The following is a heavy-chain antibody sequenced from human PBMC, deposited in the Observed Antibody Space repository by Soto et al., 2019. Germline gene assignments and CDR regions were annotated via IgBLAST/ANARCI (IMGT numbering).Heavy chain of an antibody. J-gene: IGHJ5*02. CDR2: FDPEDGET. CDR3: ATHLGIAAAGPEFDP. CDR1: GYTFTGSY. V-gene: IGHV1-24*01. D-gene: IGHD6-13*01. Sequence: ASVKVSCKAAGYTFTGSYIHWVRQAPRKGLEWMGGFDPEDGETIYAQKFQGRVTMTEDTSTDTAYMELSSLRSEDTAVYYCATHLGIAAAGPEFDPWGQGTLVTVSS.